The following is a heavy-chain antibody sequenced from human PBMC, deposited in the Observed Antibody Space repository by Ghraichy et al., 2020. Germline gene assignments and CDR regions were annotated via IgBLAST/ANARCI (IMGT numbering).Heavy chain of an antibody. J-gene: IGHJ4*02. CDR2: INHSGST. CDR1: GGSFSGYY. V-gene: IGHV4-34*01. CDR3: ARPGSTTVTTPSFFI. Sequence: SETLSLTCAVYGGSFSGYYWSWIRQPPGKGLEWIGEINHSGSTNYNPSLKSRVTISVDTSKNQFSLKLSSVTAADTAVYYCARPGSTTVTTPSFFIWGQGTLVTVSS. D-gene: IGHD4-17*01.